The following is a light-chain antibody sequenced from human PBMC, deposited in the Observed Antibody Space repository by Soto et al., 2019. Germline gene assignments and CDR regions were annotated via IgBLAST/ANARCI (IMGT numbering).Light chain of an antibody. Sequence: EIVLTQSPATLSLSPGERATVSCRASQSVSSYLAWYQQKPGQAPRLLIYDASNRATGVPARFTGGGSGTDFTLTISRLEPEEFAVYYCQQRSDWPLTFGGGTKVEIK. CDR1: QSVSSY. CDR3: QQRSDWPLT. V-gene: IGKV3-11*01. J-gene: IGKJ4*01. CDR2: DAS.